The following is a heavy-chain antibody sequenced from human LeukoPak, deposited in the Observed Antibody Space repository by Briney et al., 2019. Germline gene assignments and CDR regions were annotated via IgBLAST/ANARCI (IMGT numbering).Heavy chain of an antibody. CDR2: IYQDGREK. Sequence: GGSLRLSCAASGFTFSSHLMTWVRQAPGKGLEWVANIYQDGREKYYAGSVKGRFTISRDNAKNSLFLQMDSLRAEDTAVYYCAGERPSSSWYDYWGQGTLVTGSS. CDR1: GFTFSSHL. J-gene: IGHJ4*02. V-gene: IGHV3-7*01. CDR3: AGERPSSSWYDY. D-gene: IGHD6-13*01.